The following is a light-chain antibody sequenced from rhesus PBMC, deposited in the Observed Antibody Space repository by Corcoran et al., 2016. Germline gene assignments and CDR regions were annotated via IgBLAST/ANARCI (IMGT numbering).Light chain of an antibody. Sequence: DIQMTQSPSSLSASVGDTVTITCRASQGISSYLAWYQQKPGKAPKLLIYKASTLQSGVPSRFSGSGSGTDFTLTINSLQPEDFATYYCQQHNSDPLTFGGGTKVELK. V-gene: IGKV1-25*01. CDR3: QQHNSDPLT. CDR2: KAS. J-gene: IGKJ4*01. CDR1: QGISSY.